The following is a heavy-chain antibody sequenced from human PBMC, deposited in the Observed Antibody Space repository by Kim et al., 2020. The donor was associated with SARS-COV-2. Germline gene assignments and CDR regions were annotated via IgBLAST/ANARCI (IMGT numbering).Heavy chain of an antibody. Sequence: GGSLRLSCAASGFTFSSYAMSWVRQAPGKGLEWVSAISGSGGSTYYADSVKGRFTISRDNSKNTLYLQMNSLRAEDTAVYYCAKGVNFYGSGSYYKPQYFQHWGQGTLVTVSS. D-gene: IGHD3-10*01. V-gene: IGHV3-23*01. J-gene: IGHJ1*01. CDR3: AKGVNFYGSGSYYKPQYFQH. CDR1: GFTFSSYA. CDR2: ISGSGGST.